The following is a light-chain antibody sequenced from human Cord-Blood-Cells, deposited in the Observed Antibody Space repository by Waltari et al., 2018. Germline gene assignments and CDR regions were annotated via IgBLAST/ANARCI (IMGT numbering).Light chain of an antibody. CDR1: SSDVGSYNL. Sequence: QSALTQPASVSGSPGQSITISCTGTSSDVGSYNLVSWYQQHPGKAPKLMIYEVSKRPSWVSNRFSGSKSGNTASLTISGLQAEDEADYYCCSYAGSSTFVSGTGTKVTVL. J-gene: IGLJ1*01. CDR3: CSYAGSSTFV. CDR2: EVS. V-gene: IGLV2-23*02.